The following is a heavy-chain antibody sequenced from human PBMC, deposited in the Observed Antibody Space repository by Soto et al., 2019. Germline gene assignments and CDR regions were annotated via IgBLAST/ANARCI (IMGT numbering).Heavy chain of an antibody. CDR3: VRGPYSYGPFEY. CDR1: GGSISTYF. D-gene: IGHD5-18*01. V-gene: IGHV4-59*01. J-gene: IGHJ4*02. Sequence: QVPLQESGPGLMKPSETLSLTCTVSGGSISTYFWSWIRQPPGKGLEWVGFIQYSGISNYNPSLKSRVPVAVDTAKNPLSLRLNSVPAADTAVYYCVRGPYSYGPFEYWGQGTLVSVSS. CDR2: IQYSGIS.